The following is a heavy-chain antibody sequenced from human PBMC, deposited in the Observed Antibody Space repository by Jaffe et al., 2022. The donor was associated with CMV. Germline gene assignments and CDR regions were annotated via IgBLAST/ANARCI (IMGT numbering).Heavy chain of an antibody. CDR1: GFSLSTSGMC. CDR2: IDWDDDK. V-gene: IGHV2-70*01. Sequence: QVTLRESGPALVKPTQTLTLTCTFSGFSLSTSGMCVSWIRQPPGKALEWLALIDWDDDKYYSTSLKTRLTISKDTSKNQVVLTMTNMDPVDTATYYCARLPRREISGSNAFDIWGQGTMVTVSS. CDR3: ARLPRREISGSNAFDI. D-gene: IGHD1-26*01. J-gene: IGHJ3*02.